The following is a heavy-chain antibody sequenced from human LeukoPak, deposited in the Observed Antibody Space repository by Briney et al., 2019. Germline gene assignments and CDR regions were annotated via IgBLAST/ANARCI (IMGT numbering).Heavy chain of an antibody. Sequence: SETLSLTCTVSGGSISSGDYYWSWIRQPPGEGLEWIGYIYYSGSTYYNPSLKSRVTISVDTSKNQFSLKLSSVTAADTAVYYCARFAIFGVVIHNWFDPWGQGTLVTVSS. V-gene: IGHV4-30-4*08. CDR2: IYYSGST. J-gene: IGHJ5*02. D-gene: IGHD3-3*01. CDR3: ARFAIFGVVIHNWFDP. CDR1: GGSISSGDYY.